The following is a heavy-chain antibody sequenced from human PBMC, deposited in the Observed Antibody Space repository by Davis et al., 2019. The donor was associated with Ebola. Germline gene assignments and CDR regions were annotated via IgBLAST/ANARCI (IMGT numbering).Heavy chain of an antibody. CDR2: IYYSGST. Sequence: GSLRLSCTVSAGSISSYYWSWIRQPQGKGLEWIGYIYYSGSTHYNPSLKSRATISVDTSKNQFSLKLSSVTAADTAVYYCARSWDGGTEDYWGQGTLVTVSS. CDR1: AGSISSYY. D-gene: IGHD4-23*01. J-gene: IGHJ4*02. V-gene: IGHV4-59*08. CDR3: ARSWDGGTEDY.